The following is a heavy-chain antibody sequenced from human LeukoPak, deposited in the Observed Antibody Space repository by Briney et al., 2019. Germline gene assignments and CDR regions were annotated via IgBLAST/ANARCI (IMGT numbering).Heavy chain of an antibody. Sequence: ASVKVSCKASGYTFTSYYMHWVRQAPGQGLEWMGIINPSGGSTSYAQKFQGRVTMTRDMSTSTVYMELSSLRSEDTAVYYCAGGDYVWGSYRHLDYWGQGTLVTVSS. CDR3: AGGDYVWGSYRHLDY. V-gene: IGHV1-46*01. CDR1: GYTFTSYY. CDR2: INPSGGST. D-gene: IGHD3-16*02. J-gene: IGHJ4*02.